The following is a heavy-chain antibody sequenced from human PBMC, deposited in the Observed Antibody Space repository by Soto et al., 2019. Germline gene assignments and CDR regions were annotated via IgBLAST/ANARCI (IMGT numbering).Heavy chain of an antibody. D-gene: IGHD5-18*01. CDR3: AKEWNYNYDTDAVDI. CDR2: ISHHGHDR. J-gene: IGHJ3*02. V-gene: IGHV3-30*18. CDR1: RCSCITDC. Sequence: GGSRRCSCAAARCSCITDCKHWFRQGPGKGLEWVAVISHHGHDRDYADIVRGRFNISTEVSKHTLYLQMNSLRTEDTAVYYGAKEWNYNYDTDAVDISCRGTIVT.